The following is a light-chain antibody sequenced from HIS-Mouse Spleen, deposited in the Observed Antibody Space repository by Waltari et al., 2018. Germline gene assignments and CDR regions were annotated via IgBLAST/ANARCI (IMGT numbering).Light chain of an antibody. J-gene: IGKJ2*01. CDR1: QSVSSY. Sequence: EIVLTHSTATLSVSPGERATLSVRASQSVSSYLAWYQQKPGQAPRLLIYDASNRATGIPARFSGSGSGTDFTLTISSLEPEDFAVYYCQQRSNWPPYTFGQVTKLEIK. CDR3: QQRSNWPPYT. V-gene: IGKV3-11*01. CDR2: DAS.